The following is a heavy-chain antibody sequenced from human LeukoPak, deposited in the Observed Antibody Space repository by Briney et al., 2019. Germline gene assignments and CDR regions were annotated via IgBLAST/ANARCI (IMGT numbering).Heavy chain of an antibody. D-gene: IGHD3-22*01. V-gene: IGHV3-48*03. Sequence: GGSLRLSCAASGFTFSSYEMNWVRQAPGKGLEWVSYISSSGSTIYYADSVKGRFTISRDNAKNSLYLQMNSLRAEDTAVYYCARDGEFYYDRSSYWGQGSLVTVSS. CDR2: ISSSGSTI. CDR3: ARDGEFYYDRSSY. J-gene: IGHJ4*02. CDR1: GFTFSSYE.